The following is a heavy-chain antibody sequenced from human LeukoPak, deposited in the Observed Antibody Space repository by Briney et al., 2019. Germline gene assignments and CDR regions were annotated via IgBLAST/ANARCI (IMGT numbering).Heavy chain of an antibody. CDR1: GGSFSGYY. V-gene: IGHV4-34*01. CDR2: INHSGST. Sequence: PSETLSLTCAVYGGSFSGYYWSWIRQPPGKGLEWIGEINHSGSTNYNPSLKSRVTISVDTSKNQFSLKLSSVTAADTAVYYCARYPTYGSFDYWGQGTLVTVSS. CDR3: ARYPTYGSFDY. J-gene: IGHJ4*02. D-gene: IGHD3-10*01.